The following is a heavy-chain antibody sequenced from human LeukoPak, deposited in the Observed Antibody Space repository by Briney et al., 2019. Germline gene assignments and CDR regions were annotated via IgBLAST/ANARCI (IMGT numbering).Heavy chain of an antibody. V-gene: IGHV1-69*06. CDR1: GYTFTGYY. D-gene: IGHD6-6*01. Sequence: GASVKVSCKAFGYTFTGYYLHWVRQAPGQGLEWMGGIIPIFGTANYAQKFQGRVTITADKSTSTAYMELSSLRSEDTAVYYCARGGGKYSSPLDYWGQGTLVTVSS. CDR3: ARGGGKYSSPLDY. J-gene: IGHJ4*02. CDR2: IIPIFGTA.